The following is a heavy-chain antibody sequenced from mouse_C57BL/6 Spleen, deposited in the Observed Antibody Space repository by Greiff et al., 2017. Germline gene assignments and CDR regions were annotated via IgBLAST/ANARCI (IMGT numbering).Heavy chain of an antibody. V-gene: IGHV1-7*01. D-gene: IGHD1-1*01. J-gene: IGHJ3*01. CDR1: GYTFTSYW. Sequence: VQLVESGAELAKPGASVKLSCKASGYTFTSYWMHWVKQRPGQGLEWIGYINPWSGYTKYNQKFKDKATLTVDKSSSTAYMQLSSLTYEDSAVYYCARPYCDGSSCWFAYWGQGTLVTVSA. CDR3: ARPYCDGSSCWFAY. CDR2: INPWSGYT.